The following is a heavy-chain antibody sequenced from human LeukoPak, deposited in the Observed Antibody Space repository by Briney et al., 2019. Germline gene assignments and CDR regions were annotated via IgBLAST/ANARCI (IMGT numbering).Heavy chain of an antibody. CDR2: IYYSGST. Sequence: TSETLSLTCTVSGGSISSYYWSWIRQPPGKGLEWIGYIYYSGSTNYNPSLKSRVTISVDTSKNQFSLKLSSVTAADTAVYYCAREPYDSSVSGYDYWGQGTLVTVSS. CDR1: GGSISSYY. V-gene: IGHV4-59*01. J-gene: IGHJ4*02. CDR3: AREPYDSSVSGYDY. D-gene: IGHD3-22*01.